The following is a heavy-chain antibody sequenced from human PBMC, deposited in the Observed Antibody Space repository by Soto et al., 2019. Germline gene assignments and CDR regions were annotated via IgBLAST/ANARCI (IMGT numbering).Heavy chain of an antibody. CDR1: GFTLSGDW. J-gene: IGHJ4*02. CDR3: VRGNNGYGHFDQ. Sequence: VGSLRLSCSASGFTLSGDWMHWVRQAPGKGLVWVSRIYTTTSYADSVKGRFTISRDNAKNMLYLEMDSLTAEDTAVYYCVRGNNGYGHFDQWGQATLVTVSS. D-gene: IGHD5-12*01. CDR2: IYTTT. V-gene: IGHV3-74*01.